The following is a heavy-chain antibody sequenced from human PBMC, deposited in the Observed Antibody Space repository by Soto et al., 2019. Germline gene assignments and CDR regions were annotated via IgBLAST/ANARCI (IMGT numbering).Heavy chain of an antibody. V-gene: IGHV1-2*06. CDR1: GYTFTAYY. Sequence: QAQLVQSGAEVKKPGASVKVSCKASGYTFTAYYIHWVRQAPGQGLEWMGRINPNSGGTNYAQKLQGRVTMTRDTSISTAYMELSRLRSDDAAVYYCAREETVAASHGGNWFDPWGQGTLVTVSS. CDR3: AREETVAASHGGNWFDP. CDR2: INPNSGGT. J-gene: IGHJ5*02. D-gene: IGHD2-15*01.